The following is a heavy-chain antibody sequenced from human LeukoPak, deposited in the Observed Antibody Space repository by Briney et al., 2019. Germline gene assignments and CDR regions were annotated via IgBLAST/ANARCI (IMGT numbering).Heavy chain of an antibody. CDR3: ARVGRGDYDFWSGSDYYYYMDV. Sequence: PGGSLRLSCAASGFTFSDYYMSWIRQAPGKGLEWVSYISSSGSTIYYADSVKGRFTISRDNAKNSLYLQMNSLRAEDTAVYYCARVGRGDYDFWSGSDYYYYMDVWGKGTTVTVSS. CDR1: GFTFSDYY. CDR2: ISSSGSTI. V-gene: IGHV3-11*01. D-gene: IGHD3-3*01. J-gene: IGHJ6*03.